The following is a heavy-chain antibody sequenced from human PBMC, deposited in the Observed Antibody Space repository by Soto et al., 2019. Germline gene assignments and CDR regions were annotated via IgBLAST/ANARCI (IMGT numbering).Heavy chain of an antibody. CDR3: ARSPMAPAPVDF. V-gene: IGHV1-18*04. CDR1: GYTFTSHG. J-gene: IGHJ4*01. Sequence: ASVKFSWKASGYTFTSHGFTWVRPAPGQGLECMGWISIYNANTHYAQKFQGRLTLTTXTXXTXXNMXLRSLTSDDTAVYFCARSPMAPAPVDFWG. CDR2: ISIYNANT. D-gene: IGHD6-13*01.